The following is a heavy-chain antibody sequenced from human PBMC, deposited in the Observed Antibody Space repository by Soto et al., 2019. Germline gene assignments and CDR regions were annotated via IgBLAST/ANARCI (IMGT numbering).Heavy chain of an antibody. V-gene: IGHV4-59*01. CDR3: AEGVVMFTFGGVIGCWYVDL. D-gene: IGHD3-16*02. Sequence: QVQLQESGPGLVKPSETLSLTCTVSGGSISSYYWSWIRQPPGKGLEWIGSIYYSGSTNYNPSLKGGVTVSVDTSKTNSRVKLRSVAAADTAVYYAAEGVVMFTFGGVIGCWYVDLWGRGTLVTVSS. CDR2: IYYSGST. CDR1: GGSISSYY. J-gene: IGHJ2*01.